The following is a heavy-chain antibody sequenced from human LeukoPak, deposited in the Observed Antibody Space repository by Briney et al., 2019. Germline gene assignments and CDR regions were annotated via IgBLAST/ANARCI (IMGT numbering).Heavy chain of an antibody. CDR1: GVSISSSDYY. CDR3: ARVSLVRGAPDYYFDY. CDR2: VYYSGST. J-gene: IGHJ4*02. Sequence: PSETLSLTCTVSGVSISSSDYYWGWFRQPPGKGLEWIGSVYYSGSTYYNPSLRSRVTISIDKSKSQISLNLSSVTAADTAVYYCARVSLVRGAPDYYFDYWGQGTLVTVSS. V-gene: IGHV4-39*07. D-gene: IGHD3-10*01.